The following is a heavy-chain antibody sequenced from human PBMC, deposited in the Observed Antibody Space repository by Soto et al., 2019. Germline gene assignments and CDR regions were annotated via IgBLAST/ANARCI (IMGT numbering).Heavy chain of an antibody. V-gene: IGHV3-30-3*01. CDR1: GFTFSSYA. Sequence: SLRLSCAASGFTFSSYAMHWVRQAPGKGLEWVAVISYDGSNKYYADSVKGRFTISRDNSKNTLYLQMNSLRAEDTAVYYCARDRGDADDYYYYYGMDVWGQGTTVTVSS. J-gene: IGHJ6*02. CDR2: ISYDGSNK. D-gene: IGHD3-10*01. CDR3: ARDRGDADDYYYYYGMDV.